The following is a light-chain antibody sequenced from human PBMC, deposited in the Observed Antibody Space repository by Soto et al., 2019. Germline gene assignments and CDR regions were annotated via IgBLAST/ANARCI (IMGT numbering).Light chain of an antibody. CDR2: EVG. CDR3: TSHSTGDTPV. V-gene: IGLV2-14*01. Sequence: QSVLTQPVSVSGSPGQSITISCTGSSSDIGTYKFVSWYQQHPGKVPKLVLYEVGNRPSGISDRFSGSKSGNTASLTISGLRPEDEADYYCTSHSTGDTPVFGGGTKLTVL. J-gene: IGLJ2*01. CDR1: SSDIGTYKF.